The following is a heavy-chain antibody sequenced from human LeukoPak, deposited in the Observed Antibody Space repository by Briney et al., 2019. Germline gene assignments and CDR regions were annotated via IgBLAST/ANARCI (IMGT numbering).Heavy chain of an antibody. CDR3: ARDNSGSYMGGVAFDI. J-gene: IGHJ3*02. Sequence: SETLSLTCSVSGGSISSPYWSWVRQSAGKGLEWIGRMYTSGNTIYNPSLTSRVTMSVDTSKNQFSLKLSSVTAADTAVYYCARDNSGSYMGGVAFDIWGQGTMVTVSS. D-gene: IGHD1-26*01. CDR1: GGSISSPY. CDR2: MYTSGNT. V-gene: IGHV4-4*07.